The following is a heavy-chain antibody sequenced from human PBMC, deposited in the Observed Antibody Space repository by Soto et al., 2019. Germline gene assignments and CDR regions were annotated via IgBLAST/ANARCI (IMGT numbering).Heavy chain of an antibody. CDR2: TYFRSKWYK. V-gene: IGHV6-1*01. Sequence: SQTLSLTCAISGDSVSSNSAAWNWIRQSPSGGLEWLGRTYFRSKWYKDYAISVKSRITINPDTSKNQFPLQLNSVTPEDTAVYYCVRDVGGGELLDYWGQGTLVTVSS. J-gene: IGHJ4*02. CDR1: GDSVSSNSAA. D-gene: IGHD1-26*01. CDR3: VRDVGGGELLDY.